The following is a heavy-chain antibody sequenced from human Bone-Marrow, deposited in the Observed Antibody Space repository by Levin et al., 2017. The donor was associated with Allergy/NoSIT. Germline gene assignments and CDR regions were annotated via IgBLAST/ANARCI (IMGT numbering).Heavy chain of an antibody. CDR1: GDSISNFIYY. D-gene: IGHD4-23*01. Sequence: SETLSLTCTVSGDSISNFIYYWGWVRQPPGKGMEWIGSIYYRGTSYYNPSLKRRVTISVDTSKNQFSLKLNSVTAADTAVYYCVRDQYGGNSAWFDPWGQGTLVTVSS. V-gene: IGHV4-39*07. CDR2: IYYRGTS. J-gene: IGHJ5*02. CDR3: VRDQYGGNSAWFDP.